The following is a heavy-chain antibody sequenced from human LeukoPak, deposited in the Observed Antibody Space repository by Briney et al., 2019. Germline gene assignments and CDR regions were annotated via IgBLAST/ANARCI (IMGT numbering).Heavy chain of an antibody. CDR1: GGSISSSSYY. D-gene: IGHD3-22*01. V-gene: IGHV4-39*01. Sequence: SETLSLTCTVSGGSISSSSYYWGWIRQPPGTGLEWIGSIYYSGSTYYNPSLKSRVTISVDTSKNQFSLKLSSVTAAETVVYYCARQGYYDSSGYIFDYWGQGTLVTVSS. J-gene: IGHJ4*02. CDR3: ARQGYYDSSGYIFDY. CDR2: IYYSGST.